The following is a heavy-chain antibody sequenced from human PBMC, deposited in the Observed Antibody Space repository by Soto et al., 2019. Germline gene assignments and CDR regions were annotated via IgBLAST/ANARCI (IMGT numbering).Heavy chain of an antibody. J-gene: IGHJ6*02. V-gene: IGHV3-33*01. D-gene: IGHD6-13*01. CDR2: IWNDGNGY. Sequence: QVQLVESGGGVVQPGRSLRLSCAASGFNFNNYGMHWVRQAPGKGLEWVAVIWNDGNGYYYANSVKGRFTISRDNSKNTLWLQMTSLRAEDTPVFYCARLQIAPPTRGAASARGGMDVWGQGTTVTVSS. CDR3: ARLQIAPPTRGAASARGGMDV. CDR1: GFNFNNYG.